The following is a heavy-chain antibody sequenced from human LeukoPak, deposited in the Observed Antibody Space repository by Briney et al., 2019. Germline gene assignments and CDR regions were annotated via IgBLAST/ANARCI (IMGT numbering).Heavy chain of an antibody. D-gene: IGHD3-3*01. CDR3: ARDLYYDFWSGFDNWFDP. V-gene: IGHV4-34*01. CDR1: GGFFNTYY. CDR2: INHRGDT. Sequence: SEILSLTCAVYGGFFNTYYWSWIRQSPGKGLEWIAEINHRGDTNYNPSVKSRVTISVDTSKNQFSLKLSSVTAADTAVYYCARDLYYDFWSGFDNWFDPWGQGTLVTVSS. J-gene: IGHJ5*02.